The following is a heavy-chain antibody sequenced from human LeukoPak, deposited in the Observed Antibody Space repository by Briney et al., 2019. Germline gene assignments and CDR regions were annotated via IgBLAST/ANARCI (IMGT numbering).Heavy chain of an antibody. Sequence: SETLSLTCTVSGGSISSSHYYWGWIRQPPGKGLEWIGSIYYSGSTYYNPSLKSRVTISVDTSKNQFSLKLSSATAADTAVYYCARVDRYDSSGYPHAFDIWGQGTMVTVSS. CDR2: IYYSGST. V-gene: IGHV4-39*07. CDR3: ARVDRYDSSGYPHAFDI. J-gene: IGHJ3*02. D-gene: IGHD3-22*01. CDR1: GGSISSSHYY.